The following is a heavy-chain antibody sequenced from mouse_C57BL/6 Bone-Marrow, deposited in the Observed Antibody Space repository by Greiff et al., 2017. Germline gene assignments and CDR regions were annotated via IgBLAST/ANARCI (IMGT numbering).Heavy chain of an antibody. D-gene: IGHD2-3*01. CDR3: ARGDGYHAMDY. V-gene: IGHV1-80*01. J-gene: IGHJ4*01. Sequence: QVQLKESGAELVKPGASVKISCKASGYAFSSYWMNWVKQRPGKGLEWIGQIYPGDGDTNYNGKFKGKATLTADKSSSTAYMQLSSLTSEDSAVYFCARGDGYHAMDYWGQGTSVTVSS. CDR2: IYPGDGDT. CDR1: GYAFSSYW.